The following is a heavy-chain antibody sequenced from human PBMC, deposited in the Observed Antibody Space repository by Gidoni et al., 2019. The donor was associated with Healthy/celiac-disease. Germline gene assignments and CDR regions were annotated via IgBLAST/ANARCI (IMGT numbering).Heavy chain of an antibody. Sequence: EVQLLESGGGLVQPGGSLRLSCAAAGFTFRSYAMSWVRQAQGKGLEWVSAISGSGGSTYYADSVKGRFTISRDNSKNTLYLQMNSLRAEDTAVYYCAKGRDYYYGSVAGYWGQGTLVTVSS. CDR1: GFTFRSYA. CDR2: ISGSGGST. J-gene: IGHJ4*02. D-gene: IGHD3-10*01. CDR3: AKGRDYYYGSVAGY. V-gene: IGHV3-23*01.